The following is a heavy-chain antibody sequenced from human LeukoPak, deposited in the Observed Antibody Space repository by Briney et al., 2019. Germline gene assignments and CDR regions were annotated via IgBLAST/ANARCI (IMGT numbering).Heavy chain of an antibody. Sequence: SETLSLSCAVYGGSFSGYYWSWIRQPPGKGLERIGEINHSGSTNYNPSLKSRVTISVDTSKNQFSLKLSSVTAADTAVYYCARHEKGYYYGSGSYGYWGQGTLVTVSS. D-gene: IGHD3-10*01. CDR3: ARHEKGYYYGSGSYGY. J-gene: IGHJ4*02. CDR1: GGSFSGYY. V-gene: IGHV4-34*01. CDR2: INHSGST.